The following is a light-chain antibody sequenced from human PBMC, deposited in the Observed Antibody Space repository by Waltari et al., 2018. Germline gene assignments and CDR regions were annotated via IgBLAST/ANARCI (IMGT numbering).Light chain of an antibody. CDR2: WAS. V-gene: IGKV4-1*01. CDR3: QQYYSTPPT. Sequence: DIVMTQSPDSLAVSLGERATINCKSSQSVLSRSDSKNFLAWYQQKPGQSPKLLIHWASTREAGVPDRFSGSESGTEFALTISTLQGEDVAVYYCQQYYSTPPTFGQGTKVEIK. J-gene: IGKJ1*01. CDR1: QSVLSRSDSKNF.